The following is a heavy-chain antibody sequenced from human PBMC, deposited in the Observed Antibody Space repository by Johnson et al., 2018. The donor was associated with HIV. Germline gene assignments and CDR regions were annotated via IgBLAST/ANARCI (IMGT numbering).Heavy chain of an antibody. CDR3: AREGGIVLSPGSFDI. CDR2: IYSGGST. D-gene: IGHD2-8*01. V-gene: IGHV3-53*01. Sequence: EKLVESGGGLIQPGGSLRLSCAASGFTVSHNYMSWVRQAPGEGLEWVSVIYSGGSTYYADSVKGRFTISRDNSKNTLYLQMNSLRAEDTAVYYCAREGGIVLSPGSFDIWGQGTMVTVSS. J-gene: IGHJ3*02. CDR1: GFTVSHNY.